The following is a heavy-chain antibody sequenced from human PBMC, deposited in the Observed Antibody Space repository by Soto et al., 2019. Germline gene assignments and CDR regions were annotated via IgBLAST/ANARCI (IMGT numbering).Heavy chain of an antibody. Sequence: GGSLRLSCAASGFTFGSYAMHWVRQAPGKGLEWVAVISYDGSNKYYADSMKGRFTMSRDNSKSTLYLQMNSLRVEDTAVYYCTKRRNVLRFLEWSSGMEVWGQGTTVTVSS. CDR1: GFTFGSYA. CDR2: ISYDGSNK. D-gene: IGHD3-3*01. CDR3: TKRRNVLRFLEWSSGMEV. J-gene: IGHJ6*02. V-gene: IGHV3-30-3*02.